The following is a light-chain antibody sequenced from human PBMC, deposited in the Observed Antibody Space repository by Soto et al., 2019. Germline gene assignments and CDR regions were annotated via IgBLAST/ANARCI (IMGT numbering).Light chain of an antibody. CDR3: QQYVRSPWT. CDR2: GAS. J-gene: IGKJ1*01. Sequence: EIVLTQSPGTLSLSPGERATLSCRASQSVSSDYFAWYQQKRGQAPRLLIYGASNRATGIPDRFSGSGSGTDYTLTISRLEPGDFAVYYCQQYVRSPWTFGQGTKEEIK. CDR1: QSVSSDY. V-gene: IGKV3-20*01.